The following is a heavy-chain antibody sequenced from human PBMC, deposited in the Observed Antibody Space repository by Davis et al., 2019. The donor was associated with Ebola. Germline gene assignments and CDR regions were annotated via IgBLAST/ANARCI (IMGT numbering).Heavy chain of an antibody. J-gene: IGHJ4*02. D-gene: IGHD1-20*01. V-gene: IGHV1-69*13. CDR3: ARAITGSGLY. Sequence: SVKVSCKASGGTFSIYAINWXXXXXXXXXXXXXGIIPIFFTTNYAQKFQGRVTITADESTRTAYMELSSLSSEDTAVYYCARAITGSGLYWGQGNLVTVSS. CDR2: IIPIFFTT. CDR1: GGTFSIYA.